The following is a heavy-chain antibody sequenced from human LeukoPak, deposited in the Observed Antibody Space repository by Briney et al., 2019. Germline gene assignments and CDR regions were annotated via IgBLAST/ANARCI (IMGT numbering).Heavy chain of an antibody. V-gene: IGHV3-23*01. J-gene: IGHJ4*02. Sequence: GGSLRLSCAASGFTFSSYAMSWVRQAPGKGLDWVSCISGSGGSTYDADSVKGRFTISRDNSKSTLYLQMNSLRAEDTAVYYCAKGVYSKNGTKGFHYDFDFWGQGTLVAVSS. CDR2: ISGSGGST. CDR3: AKGVYSKNGTKGFHYDFDF. CDR1: GFTFSSYA. D-gene: IGHD2-8*01.